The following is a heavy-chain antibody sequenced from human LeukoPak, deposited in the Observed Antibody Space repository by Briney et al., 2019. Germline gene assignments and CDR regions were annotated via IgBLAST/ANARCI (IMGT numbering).Heavy chain of an antibody. CDR2: ISSNGSGGNT. J-gene: IGHJ2*01. D-gene: IGHD1-26*01. CDR3: AKDYTVGASYWYFDL. Sequence: GGSLRLSCVASGVTLSNYAMSWARQAPGKGLEWVSGISSNGSGGNTYYADSVKGRFTISRDSSRNTLFLHMNTLRAEDTAIYYCAKDYTVGASYWYFDLWGRGTLVTVSS. V-gene: IGHV3-23*01. CDR1: GVTLSNYA.